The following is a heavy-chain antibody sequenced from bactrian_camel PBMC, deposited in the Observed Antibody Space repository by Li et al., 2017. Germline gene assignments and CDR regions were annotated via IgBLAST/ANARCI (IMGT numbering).Heavy chain of an antibody. CDR1: TYTSSMHC. V-gene: IGHV3S28*01. CDR2: IYPGRNRT. D-gene: IGHD2*01. Sequence: QLVESGGGSVQAGGSLRFSCAASTYTSSMHCMGWFRQAPGKERERVAVIYPGRNRTYYDDSVTGRFTISQENAENTLYLQMNTLKPEDSAMYYCAANDRSPTIGGSCRESSAYKYWGQGTQVTV. J-gene: IGHJ4*01. CDR3: AANDRSPTIGGSCRESSAYKY.